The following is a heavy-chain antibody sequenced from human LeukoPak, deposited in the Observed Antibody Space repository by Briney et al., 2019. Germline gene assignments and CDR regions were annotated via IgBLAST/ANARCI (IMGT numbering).Heavy chain of an antibody. J-gene: IGHJ5*02. CDR1: GYSISSGYY. CDR3: ARRDGWFDP. D-gene: IGHD5-24*01. Sequence: PSETLSLTCAVSGYSISSGYYRGWIRQPPGKGLEWIGSIYHSGSTYYNPSLKSRVTISVDTSKNQFSLKLSSVTAADTAVYYCARRDGWFDPWGQGTLVTVSS. CDR2: IYHSGST. V-gene: IGHV4-38-2*01.